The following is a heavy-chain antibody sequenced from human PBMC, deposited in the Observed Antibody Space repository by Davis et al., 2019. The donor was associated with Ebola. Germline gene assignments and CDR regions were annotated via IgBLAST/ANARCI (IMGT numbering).Heavy chain of an antibody. D-gene: IGHD4-17*01. V-gene: IGHV3-30*02. CDR2: VRSHGSDD. Sequence: GGSLRLSCAASGFTFNIFDMHWVRQAPGRGLEWVAFVRSHGSDDHYADSVKGRFTISRDNSKNTLYLQMNSLRAEDTAVYYCAQVYYGDSHLDYWGQGTLVTVSS. J-gene: IGHJ4*02. CDR3: AQVYYGDSHLDY. CDR1: GFTFNIFD.